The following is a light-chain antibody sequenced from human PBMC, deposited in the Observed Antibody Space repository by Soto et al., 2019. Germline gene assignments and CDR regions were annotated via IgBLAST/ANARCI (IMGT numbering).Light chain of an antibody. CDR3: QQYDNLPLI. J-gene: IGKJ4*01. V-gene: IGKV1-33*01. CDR2: DAS. CDR1: QDISNY. Sequence: DIQMTQSPSSLSASVGDRVTITCQTSQDISNYLNWYQQKSGKAPELLIYDASNLETGVPSRFSGSGSGTDFTFTISSLQPEDIATYYCQQYDNLPLIFGGGTKVAIK.